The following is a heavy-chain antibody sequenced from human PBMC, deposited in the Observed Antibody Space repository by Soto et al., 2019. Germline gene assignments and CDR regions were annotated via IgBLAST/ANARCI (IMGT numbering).Heavy chain of an antibody. CDR3: ARDTGNGDSPFDL. Sequence: QVQLQESGPGLVKPSGTLSLTCAVSGGSISSSNWWSWVRQPPGKGLEWIGEIYHSGSTNYNPSPKSRVTISVDKAKNQFSLKLSSVTAADTDVYYCARDTGNGDSPFDLWGRGTLVTVSS. J-gene: IGHJ2*01. D-gene: IGHD4-17*01. CDR1: GGSISSSNW. V-gene: IGHV4-4*02. CDR2: IYHSGST.